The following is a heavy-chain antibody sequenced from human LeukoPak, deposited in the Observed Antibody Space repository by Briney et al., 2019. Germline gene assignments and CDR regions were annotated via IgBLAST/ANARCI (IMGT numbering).Heavy chain of an antibody. V-gene: IGHV4-34*01. Sequence: SETLSLTCAVYGGSFSGYYWSWIRQPPGKGLEWMGEINHSGSTNYNPSLKSRVTISVDTSKNQFSLKLSSVTAADTAVYYCARSVDCSSTSCYSDYWGQGTLVTVSS. CDR3: ARSVDCSSTSCYSDY. D-gene: IGHD2-2*02. CDR2: INHSGST. CDR1: GGSFSGYY. J-gene: IGHJ4*02.